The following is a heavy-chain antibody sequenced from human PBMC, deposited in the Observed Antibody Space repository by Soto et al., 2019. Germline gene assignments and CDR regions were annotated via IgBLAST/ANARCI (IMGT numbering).Heavy chain of an antibody. D-gene: IGHD3-3*01. V-gene: IGHV3-23*01. J-gene: IGHJ6*02. Sequence: RGSLRLSCAASGFTFSSYAMSWVRQAPGKGLEWVSAISGSGGSTYYADSVKGRFTISRDNSKNTLYLQMNSLRAEDTAVYYCAKAFVIFGVVIGSGYGLDVSGQGTKVTV. CDR1: GFTFSSYA. CDR2: ISGSGGST. CDR3: AKAFVIFGVVIGSGYGLDV.